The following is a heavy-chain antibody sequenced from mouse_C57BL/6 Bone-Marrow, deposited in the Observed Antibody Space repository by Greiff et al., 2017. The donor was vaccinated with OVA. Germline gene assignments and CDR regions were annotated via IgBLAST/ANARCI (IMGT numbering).Heavy chain of an antibody. CDR2: ILPGSGST. CDR3: ARGRIYYDYVAWFAY. Sequence: VQRVESGAELMKPGASVKLSCKATGYTFTGYWIEWVKQRPGHGLEWIGEILPGSGSTNYNEKFKGKATFTADTSSNTAYMQLSSLTTEDSAIYYCARGRIYYDYVAWFAYWGQGTLVTVSA. J-gene: IGHJ3*01. D-gene: IGHD2-4*01. CDR1: GYTFTGYW. V-gene: IGHV1-9*01.